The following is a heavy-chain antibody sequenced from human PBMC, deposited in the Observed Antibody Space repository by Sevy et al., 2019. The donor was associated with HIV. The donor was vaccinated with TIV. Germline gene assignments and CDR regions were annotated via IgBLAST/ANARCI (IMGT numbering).Heavy chain of an antibody. CDR2: IYYSGST. CDR1: GDSISSGGYY. V-gene: IGHV4-31*03. J-gene: IGHJ5*02. D-gene: IGHD3-3*01. CDR3: ARQSSSITIFGVVISWFDP. Sequence: SETLSLTCTVSGDSISSGGYYWSWIRQRPGKGLEWIAYIYYSGSTYYNPSLKSRVTMSVDTSKSQFSLKLSSVTAADTAVYYCARQSSSITIFGVVISWFDPWGQGTLVTVSS.